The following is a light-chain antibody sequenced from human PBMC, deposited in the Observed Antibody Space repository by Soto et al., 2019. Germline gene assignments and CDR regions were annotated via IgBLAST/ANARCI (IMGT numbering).Light chain of an antibody. CDR1: SSDVGGYNY. CDR2: EVY. Sequence: SALTQLPSASGSPRQAVTISCTGTSSDVGGYNYVSWYQHHPGKAPKLIIYEVYKRPSGVPDRFSGSKSGNTAALTVSGLQAEDEADYYCSSYVGTNSYVFGTGSKVTVL. CDR3: SSYVGTNSYV. J-gene: IGLJ1*01. V-gene: IGLV2-8*01.